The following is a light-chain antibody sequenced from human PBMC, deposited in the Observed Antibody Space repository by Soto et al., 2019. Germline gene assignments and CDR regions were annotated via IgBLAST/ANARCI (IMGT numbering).Light chain of an antibody. J-gene: IGLJ2*01. CDR2: DVS. Sequence: QSALTQPPSASGSPGQSVTISCTGSSSDVGGYNFVSWYQQHPGKAPKLMIYDVSERPSGVPDRFSGSKSGNMASLTVSGLQADDEADYYCSSYAGTNIPVVFGGGTKLTVL. V-gene: IGLV2-8*01. CDR3: SSYAGTNIPVV. CDR1: SSDVGGYNF.